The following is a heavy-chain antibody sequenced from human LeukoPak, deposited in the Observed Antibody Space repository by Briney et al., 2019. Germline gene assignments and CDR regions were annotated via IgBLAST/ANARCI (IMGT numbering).Heavy chain of an antibody. V-gene: IGHV4-59*01. Sequence: SETLSLTCTVSGCSISSYYWSWIRQPPGKGLEWIGYIYYSGSTNYNPSLKSRVIISVDTSKNQFSLKLSPVIAADTAVYYCARVGVDYSGNIIKYYFDYWGQGTLVTVSS. CDR1: GCSISSYY. J-gene: IGHJ4*02. D-gene: IGHD4-23*01. CDR3: ARVGVDYSGNIIKYYFDY. CDR2: IYYSGST.